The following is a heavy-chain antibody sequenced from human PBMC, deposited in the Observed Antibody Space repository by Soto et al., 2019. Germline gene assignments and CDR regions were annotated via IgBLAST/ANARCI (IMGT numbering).Heavy chain of an antibody. CDR2: IYHSGST. CDR1: GGSISRPGYY. J-gene: IGHJ4*02. CDR3: AEWIGYYAYGRFSH. Sequence: QVQLQESGPGLVKPSQTLSLTCTVSGGSISRPGYYWSWVRQYPGKGLEWIAYIYHSGSTYYNPSVESRVTISVDTSKNQFSLKMASVTAADTAVYYCAEWIGYYAYGRFSHGGPGTLVPVSS. D-gene: IGHD3-3*01. V-gene: IGHV4-31*03.